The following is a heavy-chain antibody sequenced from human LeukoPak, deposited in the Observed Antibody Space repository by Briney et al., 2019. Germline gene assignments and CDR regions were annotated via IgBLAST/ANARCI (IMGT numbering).Heavy chain of an antibody. J-gene: IGHJ4*02. CDR3: ARGIQLWLRSYYFDY. V-gene: IGHV1-69*13. CDR2: IIPIFGTA. CDR1: GGTFSSYA. Sequence: SVKVSCKASGGTFSSYAISWVRQAPGQGLEWMGGIIPIFGTANYAQKFQGRVTITADESTSTAHMELSSLRSEDTAVYYCARGIQLWLRSYYFDYWGQGTLVTVSS. D-gene: IGHD5-18*01.